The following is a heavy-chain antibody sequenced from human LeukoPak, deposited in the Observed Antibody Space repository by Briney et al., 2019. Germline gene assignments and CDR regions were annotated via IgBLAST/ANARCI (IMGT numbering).Heavy chain of an antibody. CDR3: TTSDINYRPFDN. CDR2: ISSSSSYI. Sequence: GGSLRLSCAASGFTFSSYSMNWVRQAPGKGLEWVSSISSSSSYIYYADSVKGRSTISRDNAKNSLYLQMNSLRAEDTAVYYCTTSDINYRPFDNWGQGTLVTVSS. D-gene: IGHD4-11*01. V-gene: IGHV3-21*01. CDR1: GFTFSSYS. J-gene: IGHJ4*02.